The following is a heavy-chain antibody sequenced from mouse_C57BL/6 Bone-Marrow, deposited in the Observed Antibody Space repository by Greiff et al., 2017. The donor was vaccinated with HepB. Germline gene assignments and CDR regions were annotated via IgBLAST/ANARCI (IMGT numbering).Heavy chain of an antibody. Sequence: EVKLVESGGGLVQPGESLKLSCESNEYEFPSHDMSWVRKTPEKRLELVAAINSDGGSTYYPDTMERRFIISRDNTKTTLYLQMSSLRSEDTALYYCARHADYYGSSYVSWYFDVWGTGTTVTVSS. CDR1: EYEFPSHD. V-gene: IGHV5-2*01. CDR2: INSDGGST. D-gene: IGHD1-1*01. CDR3: ARHADYYGSSYVSWYFDV. J-gene: IGHJ1*03.